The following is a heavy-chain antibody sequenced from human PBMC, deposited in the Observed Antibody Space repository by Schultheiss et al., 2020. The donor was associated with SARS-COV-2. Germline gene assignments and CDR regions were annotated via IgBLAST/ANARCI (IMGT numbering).Heavy chain of an antibody. Sequence: GGSLRLSCAASGFTFSSYAMHWVRQAPGKGLEWVAVIYSGGSTYYADSVKGRFTISRDNSKNTLYLQMNSLRAEDTAVYYCATTRSIAARLYYYGMDVWGQGTTVTVSS. CDR3: ATTRSIAARLYYYGMDV. V-gene: IGHV3-66*01. D-gene: IGHD6-6*01. CDR2: IYSGGST. CDR1: GFTFSSYA. J-gene: IGHJ6*02.